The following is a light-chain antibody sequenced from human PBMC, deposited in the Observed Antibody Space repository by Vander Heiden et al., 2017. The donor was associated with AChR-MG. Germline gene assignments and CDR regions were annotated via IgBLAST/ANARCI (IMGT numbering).Light chain of an antibody. CDR3: QQYNSYSRT. CDR1: QSISSW. V-gene: IGKV1-5*03. J-gene: IGKJ4*01. CDR2: KAS. Sequence: DIQMTQSPSTLSASVGDRVTITCRASQSISSWLAWYQQKPEKAPKLLIYKASSLESGVPSRFSGSGSGTEFTLTISSLQPDDFATYYCQQYNSYSRTFGGGTKVEIK.